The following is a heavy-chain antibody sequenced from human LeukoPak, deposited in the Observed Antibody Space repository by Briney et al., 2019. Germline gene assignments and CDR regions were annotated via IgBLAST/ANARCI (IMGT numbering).Heavy chain of an antibody. D-gene: IGHD3-22*01. J-gene: IGHJ4*02. Sequence: GGSLRLSCAASGFTFSSYGMHWVRQAPGKGLEWVAVISYDGSNKYYADSVKGRFTISRDNSKNTLFLQMNSLRAEDTAVYYCAREFPYDSSGYSYYFDYWGQGTLVTVSS. CDR1: GFTFSSYG. CDR2: ISYDGSNK. V-gene: IGHV3-30*03. CDR3: AREFPYDSSGYSYYFDY.